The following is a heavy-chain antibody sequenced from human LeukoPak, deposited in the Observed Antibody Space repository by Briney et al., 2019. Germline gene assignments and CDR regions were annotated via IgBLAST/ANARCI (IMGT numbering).Heavy chain of an antibody. CDR3: AREAVAGLVDY. Sequence: SETLSLTCAVYGGSFSGYYWSWIRQPPGKGLEWIGEINHSGSTYYNPSLKSRVTISVDTSKNQFSLKLTSVTAADTAVYYCAREAVAGLVDYWGQGTLVTVSS. CDR1: GGSFSGYY. J-gene: IGHJ4*02. V-gene: IGHV4-34*01. D-gene: IGHD6-19*01. CDR2: INHSGST.